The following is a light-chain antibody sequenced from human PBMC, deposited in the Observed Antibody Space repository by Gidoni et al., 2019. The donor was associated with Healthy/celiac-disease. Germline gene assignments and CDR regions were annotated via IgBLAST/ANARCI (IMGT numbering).Light chain of an antibody. CDR2: DDS. V-gene: IGLV3-21*02. J-gene: IGLJ2*01. CDR3: QVLYSSIDHHVV. Sequence: SYVLTQPPSVSVDPGQTASITCGGNNIGSKSVHWYQQKPGQAPVLGVYDDSDRPSGIPERFSGSNSGNTATLTISRVEAGDEADYYCQVLYSSIDHHVVFGGGTKLTVL. CDR1: NIGSKS.